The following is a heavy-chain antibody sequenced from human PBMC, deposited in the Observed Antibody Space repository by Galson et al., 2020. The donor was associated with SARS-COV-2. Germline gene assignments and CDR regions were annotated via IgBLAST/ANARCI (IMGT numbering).Heavy chain of an antibody. D-gene: IGHD3-10*01. Sequence: SETLSLTCIVSGGSISSSSHFWGWIRQPPGKGLEWIGSMHYSGSTYYNPSLKSRVTISGDTSKNQFSLKLSSVTAADTAVYYCARDRWLMVRGVLKQSGMDVWGQGTTVTVSS. V-gene: IGHV4-39*07. CDR2: MHYSGST. CDR3: ARDRWLMVRGVLKQSGMDV. CDR1: GGSISSSSHF. J-gene: IGHJ6*02.